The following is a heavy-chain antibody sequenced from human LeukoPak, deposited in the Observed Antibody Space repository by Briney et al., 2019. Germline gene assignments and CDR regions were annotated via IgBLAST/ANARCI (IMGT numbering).Heavy chain of an antibody. CDR1: GGSISSGSYY. CDR2: IYTSGST. D-gene: IGHD2-8*01. V-gene: IGHV4-61*02. J-gene: IGHJ6*03. CDR3: ARDIPLYCTNGVCPFSDYYYYMDV. Sequence: PSETLSLTCTVSGGSISSGSYYWSWIRQPAGKGLEWIGRIYTSGSTNYNPSLKSRVPISVDTSKNQFSLKLSSVTAADTAVYYCARDIPLYCTNGVCPFSDYYYYMDVWGKGTTVTVSS.